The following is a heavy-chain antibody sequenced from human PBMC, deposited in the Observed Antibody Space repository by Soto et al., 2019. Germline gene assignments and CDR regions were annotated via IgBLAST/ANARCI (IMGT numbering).Heavy chain of an antibody. CDR1: GGSFSGYY. J-gene: IGHJ4*02. CDR3: ARSPARLAARPTPFDY. V-gene: IGHV4-34*01. D-gene: IGHD6-6*01. CDR2: INHSGST. Sequence: QVQLQQWGAGLLKPSETLSLTCAVYGGSFSGYYWSWIRQPPGKGLEWIGEINHSGSTNSNPSLKSRVTISVDTSKNQFSLKLSSVTAADTAVYYCARSPARLAARPTPFDYWGQGTLVTVSS.